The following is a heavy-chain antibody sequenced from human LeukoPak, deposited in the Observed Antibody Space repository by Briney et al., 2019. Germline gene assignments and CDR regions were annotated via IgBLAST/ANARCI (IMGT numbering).Heavy chain of an antibody. Sequence: ASVKVSCKASGYTFTSYDINWVRQATGQGLEWMGWINPNSGNTSYAQKVQGRVSMTRNSSITTAYMELSSLRSEDTAVYYCARRHGRCSDGSCYYPDYWGQGTLVTVSS. CDR1: GYTFTSYD. V-gene: IGHV1-8*01. D-gene: IGHD2-15*01. CDR3: ARRHGRCSDGSCYYPDY. CDR2: INPNSGNT. J-gene: IGHJ4*02.